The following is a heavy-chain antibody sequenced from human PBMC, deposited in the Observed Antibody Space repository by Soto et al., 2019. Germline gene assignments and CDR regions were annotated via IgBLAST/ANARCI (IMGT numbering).Heavy chain of an antibody. CDR3: ARDRYGSSSWLDY. D-gene: IGHD6-13*01. CDR1: GFTFSSYE. Sequence: HPGGSLRLSCAASGFTFSSYEMNCVRQAPGKGLEWVSYISSSGSTIYYADSVKGRFTISRDNAKNSLYLQMNSLRAEDTAVYYCARDRYGSSSWLDYWGQGTLVTVSS. V-gene: IGHV3-48*03. J-gene: IGHJ4*02. CDR2: ISSSGSTI.